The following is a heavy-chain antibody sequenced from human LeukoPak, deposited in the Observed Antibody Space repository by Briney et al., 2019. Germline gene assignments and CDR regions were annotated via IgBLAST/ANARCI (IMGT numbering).Heavy chain of an antibody. CDR2: INSDGSST. J-gene: IGHJ4*02. Sequence: QTGGSLRLSCAASGFTFSSYWMHWVRQAPGKGLVWVSRINSDGSSTSYADSVKGRFTISRDNAKNTLYLLMNSLRAEDTAVYYCATGYYRYQLDYWGQGTLVTVSS. CDR3: ATGYYRYQLDY. D-gene: IGHD2-2*01. V-gene: IGHV3-74*01. CDR1: GFTFSSYW.